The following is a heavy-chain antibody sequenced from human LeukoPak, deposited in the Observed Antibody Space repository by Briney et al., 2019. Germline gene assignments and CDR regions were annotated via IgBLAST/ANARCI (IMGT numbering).Heavy chain of an antibody. CDR3: AGSRWEHIDAFDI. CDR1: GYTFTGYY. J-gene: IGHJ3*02. Sequence: ASVKVSCKASGYTFTGYYMHWVRQAPGQGLEWMGWINPNSGGTNYAQKFQGRVTMTRDTSISTAYMELSRLRSDDTAVYYCAGSRWEHIDAFDIWGQGTMVTVSS. V-gene: IGHV1-2*02. D-gene: IGHD1-26*01. CDR2: INPNSGGT.